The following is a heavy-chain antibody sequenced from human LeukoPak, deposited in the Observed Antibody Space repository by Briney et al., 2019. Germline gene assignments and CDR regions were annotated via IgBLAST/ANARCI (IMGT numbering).Heavy chain of an antibody. V-gene: IGHV3-21*01. D-gene: IGHD6-13*01. J-gene: IGHJ4*02. CDR3: ARSLSYSSSWPYYFDY. CDR1: GFTFSSYS. Sequence: GGSLRLSCAASGFTFSSYSMNWVRQAPGKGLEWVSSISSSSSYIYYADSVKGRFTISRDNAKNSLYLQMNSLRAEDTAVYYCARSLSYSSSWPYYFDYWGQGTLVTVSS. CDR2: ISSSSSYI.